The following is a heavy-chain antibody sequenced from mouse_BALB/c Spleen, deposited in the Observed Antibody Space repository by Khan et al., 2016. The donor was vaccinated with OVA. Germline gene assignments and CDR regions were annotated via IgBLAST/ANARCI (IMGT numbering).Heavy chain of an antibody. Sequence: QVQLKESGAELKKPGASVKISCKATGYTFSGYWLEWVKQRPGHGLEWIGEILPGSGSRNYNEKFKGKATFTADISSKTTYMQLSSLTSEDSAGYYCARLSYGSRDYFDYWGQGTTLTVSS. CDR3: ARLSYGSRDYFDY. V-gene: IGHV1-9*01. J-gene: IGHJ2*01. D-gene: IGHD1-1*01. CDR1: GYTFSGYW. CDR2: ILPGSGSR.